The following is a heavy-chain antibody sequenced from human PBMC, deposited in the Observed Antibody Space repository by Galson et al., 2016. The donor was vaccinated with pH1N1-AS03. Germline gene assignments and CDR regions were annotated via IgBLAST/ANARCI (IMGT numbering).Heavy chain of an antibody. CDR2: ISSDSTTI. Sequence: SLRLSCAASGFTFNRYSMNWVRQAPGKGQEWVSYISSDSTTIYYADSGKGRFTISRDNAKNSLYLQMNSLTAEDTVIYYCARTSGAYFGSAFDIWGQGTMVTVSS. CDR3: ARTSGAYFGSAFDI. CDR1: GFTFNRYS. J-gene: IGHJ3*02. V-gene: IGHV3-48*04. D-gene: IGHD1-26*01.